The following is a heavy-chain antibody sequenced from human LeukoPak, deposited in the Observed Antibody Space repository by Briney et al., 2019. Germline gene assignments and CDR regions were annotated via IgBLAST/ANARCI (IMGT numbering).Heavy chain of an antibody. CDR1: GGSISSSSYY. J-gene: IGHJ5*02. CDR2: IYYSGST. V-gene: IGHV4-39*01. D-gene: IGHD6-19*01. Sequence: SETLSLTSTVSGGSISSSSYYWGWIRQPPGKGLEWIGSIYYSGSTYYNPSLKSRVTISVDTSKNQFSLKLSSVTAADTAVYYCARQTYSSGWYWFDPWGQGTLVTVSS. CDR3: ARQTYSSGWYWFDP.